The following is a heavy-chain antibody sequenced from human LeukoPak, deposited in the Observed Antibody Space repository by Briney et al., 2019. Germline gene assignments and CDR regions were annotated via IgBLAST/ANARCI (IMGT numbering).Heavy chain of an antibody. Sequence: ASVKVSCKAFGYTITGYYIHWVRQTHGQGLEWMGWIYPKTGGTNYAQQFQGRVTMTADTSSSTAYMELSGLPSGDTALFFCARSHIRWGYRHFDFWGQGTLLTVSS. CDR1: GYTITGYY. V-gene: IGHV1-2*02. D-gene: IGHD7-27*01. CDR2: IYPKTGGT. CDR3: ARSHIRWGYRHFDF. J-gene: IGHJ4*02.